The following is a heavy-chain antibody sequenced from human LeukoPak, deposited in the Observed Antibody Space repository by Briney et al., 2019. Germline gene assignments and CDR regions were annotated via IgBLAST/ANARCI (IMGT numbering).Heavy chain of an antibody. CDR3: ASVLAVVASGNWFDP. J-gene: IGHJ5*02. V-gene: IGHV4-39*07. CDR2: INHSGST. CDR1: GGSISSSGYY. D-gene: IGHD6-19*01. Sequence: PETLSLTCTVSGGSISSSGYYWSWIRQPPGKGLEWVGEINHSGSTNYNPSLKSRVTISVDTSKNQFSLKLSSVTAADTAVYYCASVLAVVASGNWFDPWGQGTLVTVSS.